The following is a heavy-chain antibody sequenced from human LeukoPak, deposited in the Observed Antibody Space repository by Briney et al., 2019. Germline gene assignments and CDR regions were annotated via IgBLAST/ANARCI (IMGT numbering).Heavy chain of an antibody. D-gene: IGHD2-15*01. V-gene: IGHV1-18*01. Sequence: ASVKVSCKASGYTFTSYGISWVRQAPGQGLEWVGWISAYNGNTNYAQKLQGRVTMTTDTSTSTAYMELRSLRSDDTAVYYCARSEDIVVVAAAYLHYWGQGTLVTVSS. CDR1: GYTFTSYG. J-gene: IGHJ4*02. CDR2: ISAYNGNT. CDR3: ARSEDIVVVAAAYLHY.